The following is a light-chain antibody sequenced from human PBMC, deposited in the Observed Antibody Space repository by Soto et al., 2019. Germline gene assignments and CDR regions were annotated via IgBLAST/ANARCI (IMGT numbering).Light chain of an antibody. CDR1: QSIDSW. Sequence: DVQMTQSPSTLSASVRDRVTITCRASQSIDSWLAWYQQKPGKAPKLLIYKASSLESGVPARFSGSGSGTDFTLTISSLQPEDFAVYFCQQDYNLQTFGQGTKVEIK. CDR2: KAS. V-gene: IGKV1-5*03. CDR3: QQDYNLQT. J-gene: IGKJ1*01.